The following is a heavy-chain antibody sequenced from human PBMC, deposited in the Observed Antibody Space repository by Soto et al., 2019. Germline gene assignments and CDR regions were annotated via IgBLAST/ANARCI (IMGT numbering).Heavy chain of an antibody. D-gene: IGHD6-6*01. V-gene: IGHV3-48*02. J-gene: IGHJ6*02. CDR2: ISSSSSTI. CDR1: GFTFSSYS. Sequence: PGGSLRLSCAASGFTFSSYSMDWGRQAPGKGLEWVSYISSSSSTINYADSVKGRFTISRDNAENSLYLQMNSLRDEDTAVYYCARAAGDPGPMAARRTQFYYYYGMDVWGQGTTVTAP. CDR3: ARAAGDPGPMAARRTQFYYYYGMDV.